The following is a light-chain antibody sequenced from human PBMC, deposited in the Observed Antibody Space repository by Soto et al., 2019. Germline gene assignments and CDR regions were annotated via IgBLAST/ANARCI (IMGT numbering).Light chain of an antibody. Sequence: QSALAQPASVSGSPGQSITISCTGASGYVGTYSLVSWYQQHPGKAPKVVIYEGHKRPSGVPDRFSGSTSVNTASLTISGLQTDDEADYYCCSSGGSPTYVFGTGTKLTVL. CDR1: SGYVGTYSL. CDR3: CSSGGSPTYV. J-gene: IGLJ1*01. CDR2: EGH. V-gene: IGLV2-23*01.